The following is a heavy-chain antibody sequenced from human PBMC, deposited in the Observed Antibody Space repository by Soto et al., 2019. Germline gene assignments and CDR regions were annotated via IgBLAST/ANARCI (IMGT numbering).Heavy chain of an antibody. CDR1: GFTFSSYS. CDR3: AREKILGV. Sequence: EGSLRLSCAASGFTFSSYSMNWVRQAPGKGLEWISYISSFSSTIFYADSVKGRFTISRDNAKNSLYLQMNSLRAEDTAVYYCAREKILGVWGQGTMVNVSS. J-gene: IGHJ3*01. V-gene: IGHV3-48*01. D-gene: IGHD5-18*01. CDR2: ISSFSSTI.